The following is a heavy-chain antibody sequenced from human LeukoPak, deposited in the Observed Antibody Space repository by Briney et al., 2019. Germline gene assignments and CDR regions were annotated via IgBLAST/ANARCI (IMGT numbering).Heavy chain of an antibody. D-gene: IGHD2-15*01. Sequence: ASVKVSCKVSGYTLTELSMHWVRQAPGKGLEWMGGFDPEDSETIYAQKFQGRVTMTEDTSTDTAYMELSSLRSEDTAVYYCATDLASGPPYYYYGMDVWGQGTTVTVSS. CDR3: ATDLASGPPYYYYGMDV. CDR2: FDPEDSET. CDR1: GYTLTELS. V-gene: IGHV1-24*01. J-gene: IGHJ6*02.